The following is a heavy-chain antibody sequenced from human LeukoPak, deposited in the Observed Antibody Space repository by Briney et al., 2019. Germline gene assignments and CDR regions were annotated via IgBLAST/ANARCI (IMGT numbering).Heavy chain of an antibody. D-gene: IGHD4-11*01. J-gene: IGHJ3*02. V-gene: IGHV4-31*03. CDR2: IYYSGST. CDR3: ARDLSVISAKGSAFGI. CDR1: GGSISSGGYY. Sequence: SETLSLTCTVSGGSISSGGYYWSWIRQHPGTGLEWIGYIYYSGSTYYNPSLKSRVTISVDTSKNQFSLKLSSVTAADTAVYYCARDLSVISAKGSAFGIWGQGTMVTVSS.